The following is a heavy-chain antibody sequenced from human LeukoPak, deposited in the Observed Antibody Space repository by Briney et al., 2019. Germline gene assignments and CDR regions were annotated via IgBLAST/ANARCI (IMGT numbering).Heavy chain of an antibody. CDR3: AAGDVEMATIKAFDY. Sequence: ASVKVSCKASGYTFTGYYMHWVRQAPGQGLEWMGWINPNSGGTNYAQKFQGRVTMTRDTSISTAYMELSRLRSDDTAVYYCAAGDVEMATIKAFDYWGQGTLVTVSS. D-gene: IGHD5-24*01. V-gene: IGHV1-2*02. CDR1: GYTFTGYY. CDR2: INPNSGGT. J-gene: IGHJ4*02.